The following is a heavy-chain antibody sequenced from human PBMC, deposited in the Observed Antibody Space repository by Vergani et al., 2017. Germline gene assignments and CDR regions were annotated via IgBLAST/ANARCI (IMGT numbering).Heavy chain of an antibody. Sequence: QVQLQESGPGLVKPSETLSLTCAVSGYSISSGYYWGWIRQPPGKGLEWIGSIYHSGSTYYNPSLKSRVTISVDTSKNQFSLKLSSVTAADTAVHYCARDNKQLRPRAFDLWGQGTMVTVSS. CDR1: GYSISSGYY. CDR3: ARDNKQLRPRAFDL. D-gene: IGHD4-23*01. J-gene: IGHJ3*01. V-gene: IGHV4-38-2*02. CDR2: IYHSGST.